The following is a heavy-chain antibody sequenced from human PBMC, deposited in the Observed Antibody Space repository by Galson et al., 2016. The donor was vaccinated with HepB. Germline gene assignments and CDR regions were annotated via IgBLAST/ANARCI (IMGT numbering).Heavy chain of an antibody. CDR2: IYYSGTT. CDR1: GGSISSSSYY. V-gene: IGHV4-39*01. J-gene: IGHJ3*01. Sequence: SETLSLTCTVSGGSISSSSYYWAWIRQPPGKGLEWIGSIYYSGTTHYNPSLQSRVSISVDTSKNQFSLRLTSGSAADTAVYSCARQDRAGLVNFWGLGTMVTVSS. CDR3: ARQDRAGLVNF. D-gene: IGHD6-19*01.